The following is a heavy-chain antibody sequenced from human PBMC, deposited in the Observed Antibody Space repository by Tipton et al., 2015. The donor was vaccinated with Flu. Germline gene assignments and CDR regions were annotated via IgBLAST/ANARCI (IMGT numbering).Heavy chain of an antibody. CDR2: LFHNGSF. J-gene: IGHJ3*02. CDR1: GASLSSGYSY. Sequence: PGLVKPSQTLSLTCSVSGASLSSGYSYWSWIRQPPGKGLEWIGYLFHNGSFNYNPSLKSRVTISVETSKNQFSLKLSSVTAADTAVYYCARDADVFDAFDIWGQGTMVTVSS. CDR3: ARDADVFDAFDI. V-gene: IGHV4-61*01. D-gene: IGHD3-16*01.